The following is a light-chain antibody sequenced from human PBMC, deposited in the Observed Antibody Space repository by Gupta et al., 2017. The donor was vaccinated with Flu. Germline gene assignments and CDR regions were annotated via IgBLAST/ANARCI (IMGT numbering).Light chain of an antibody. CDR1: TLSTQY. CDR3: QSADNSGTHVL. J-gene: IGLJ2*01. CDR2: KET. Sequence: SDELTHPPSVSVSPGQTATITCSGDTLSTQYSYWYQQKPGQAPRLVIFKETERPSGIPERFSGSNSGKTVTLTSSGVRAEDEAAYYCQSADNSGTHVLFGGGTKLTV. V-gene: IGLV3-25*03.